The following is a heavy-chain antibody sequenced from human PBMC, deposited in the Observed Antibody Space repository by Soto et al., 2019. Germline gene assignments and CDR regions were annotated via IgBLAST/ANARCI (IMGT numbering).Heavy chain of an antibody. CDR3: ARDLQADY. V-gene: IGHV1-3*01. CDR2: INAGNGNT. J-gene: IGHJ4*02. Sequence: QVQLVQSGAEVKKPGASVKVSYKASGYAFTSYAMHWVRQAPGQRLEWMGWINAGNGNTKYSQKFQGRVTITRDTSASTAYMELSSLRSEDTAVYYCARDLQADYWGQGTLVTVSS. CDR1: GYAFTSYA.